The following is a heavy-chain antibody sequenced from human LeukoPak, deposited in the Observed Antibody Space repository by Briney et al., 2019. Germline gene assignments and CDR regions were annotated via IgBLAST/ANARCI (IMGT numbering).Heavy chain of an antibody. D-gene: IGHD5-18*01. CDR1: GFTFSSYG. CDR2: ISYDGSNK. J-gene: IGHJ4*02. V-gene: IGHV3-30*18. CDR3: AKWDTAMAYDY. Sequence: PGGSLRLSWAASGFTFSSYGMHWVRQAPGKGLEWVAVISYDGSNKYYADSVKGRFTISRDNSKNTLYLQMNSLRAEDTAVYYCAKWDTAMAYDYWGQGTLVTVSS.